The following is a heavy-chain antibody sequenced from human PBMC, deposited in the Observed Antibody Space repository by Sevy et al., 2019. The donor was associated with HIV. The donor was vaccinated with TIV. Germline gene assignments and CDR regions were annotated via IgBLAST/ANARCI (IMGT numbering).Heavy chain of an antibody. J-gene: IGHJ4*02. Sequence: GGSLRLSCAASGFTFSSYAMHWVRQAPGKGLEWVAVISYDGSNKYYADSVKGRFTISRDNSENTLYLQMNSLRAEDTAVYYCARTAGTSGYFDYWGQGTLVTVSS. CDR3: ARTAGTSGYFDY. CDR1: GFTFSSYA. D-gene: IGHD6-13*01. CDR2: ISYDGSNK. V-gene: IGHV3-30-3*01.